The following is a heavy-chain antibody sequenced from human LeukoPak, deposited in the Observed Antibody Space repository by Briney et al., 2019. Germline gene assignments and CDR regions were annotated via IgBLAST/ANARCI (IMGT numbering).Heavy chain of an antibody. CDR2: IKQDGSER. CDR1: AFTISTYW. D-gene: IGHD3-16*02. CDR3: VREMGLSDAFDI. J-gene: IGHJ3*02. Sequence: PGGSLRLSCAASAFTISTYWMSWVRRAPGKGLEWVANIKQDGSERYYVDSVKGRFTISRDNAKNSLYLQMNSLRAEDTAVYYCVREMGLSDAFDIWARGQWSPSLQ. V-gene: IGHV3-7*01.